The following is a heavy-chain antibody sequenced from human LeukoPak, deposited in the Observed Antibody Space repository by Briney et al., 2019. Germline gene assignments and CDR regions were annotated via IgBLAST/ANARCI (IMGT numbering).Heavy chain of an antibody. CDR3: ARSRGPWQQLVPIDY. Sequence: ASVKVSCKVSGYTLTELSMHWVRQAPGKGLEWMGGFDPEDGETIYAQKFQGRVTMTRDTSISTAYMELSRLRSDDTAVYYCARSRGPWQQLVPIDYWGQGTLVTVSS. CDR2: FDPEDGET. V-gene: IGHV1-24*01. D-gene: IGHD6-13*01. CDR1: GYTLTELS. J-gene: IGHJ4*02.